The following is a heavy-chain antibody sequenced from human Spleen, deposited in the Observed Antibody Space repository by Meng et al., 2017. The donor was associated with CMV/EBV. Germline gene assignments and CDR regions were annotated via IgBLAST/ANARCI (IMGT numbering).Heavy chain of an antibody. CDR1: GYTFTSYY. J-gene: IGHJ6*02. Sequence: ASVKVSCKASGYTFTSYYMHWVRQAPGQGLEWMGWINPNSGGTNYAQKFQGRVTMTRDTSISTAYMELSRLRSDDTAVYYCAREDIVVVPAAYKIYYYYYGMDVWGQGTTVTVSS. V-gene: IGHV1-2*02. D-gene: IGHD2-2*01. CDR2: INPNSGGT. CDR3: AREDIVVVPAAYKIYYYYYGMDV.